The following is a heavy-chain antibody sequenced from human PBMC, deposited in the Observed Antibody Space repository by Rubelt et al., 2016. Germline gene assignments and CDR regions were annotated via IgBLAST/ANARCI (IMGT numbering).Heavy chain of an antibody. V-gene: IGHV4-34*01. J-gene: IGHJ4*02. CDR3: ARASLAVAGRYWGFDY. Sequence: GGSFSGYYWSWIRQPPGKGLEWIGEINRSGSTNYNPSLKSRVTISVDTSKNQFSLKLSSVTAADTAVYYCARASLAVAGRYWGFDYWGQGTLVTVSS. CDR1: GGSFSGYY. CDR2: INRSGST. D-gene: IGHD6-19*01.